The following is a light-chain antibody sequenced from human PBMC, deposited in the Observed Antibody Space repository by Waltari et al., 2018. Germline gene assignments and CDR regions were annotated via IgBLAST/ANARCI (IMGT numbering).Light chain of an antibody. J-gene: IGLJ1*01. Sequence: SSELTQDPAVSVALGQRVRITCQGDSLRTYYATWYQQKPGQAPVVVRYGHNKRPSGIPARFSGSSAGNTAVLTITGAQAEDEADYYCCSRDTSGKQYVFGPGTQVTV. CDR3: CSRDTSGKQYV. CDR1: SLRTYY. CDR2: GHN. V-gene: IGLV3-19*01.